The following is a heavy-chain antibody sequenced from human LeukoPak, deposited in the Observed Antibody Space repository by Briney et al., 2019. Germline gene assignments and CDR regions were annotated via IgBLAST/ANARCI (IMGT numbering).Heavy chain of an antibody. D-gene: IGHD3-22*01. Sequence: PSETLSLTCAVYGGSFSGYYWSWIRQPPGKGLEWIGEINHSGSTNYNPSLKSRVTISVDTSKNQFSLKLSSVTAADTAVYYCARGEVKDSSDRGASDIWGQGTMVTVSS. CDR1: GGSFSGYY. CDR3: ARGEVKDSSDRGASDI. J-gene: IGHJ3*02. V-gene: IGHV4-34*01. CDR2: INHSGST.